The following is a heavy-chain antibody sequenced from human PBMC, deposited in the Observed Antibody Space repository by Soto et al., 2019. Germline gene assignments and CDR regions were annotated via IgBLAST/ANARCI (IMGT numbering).Heavy chain of an antibody. Sequence: SETLSLTCTVSGGSISSGDYYWSWIRQPPGKGLEWIGYIYYSGSTFYNPSLKNRVTISLDTSKIQFSLKLSSVTAADTAVYYCVIGGGDNWFDPWGQGTLVTVSS. CDR3: VIGGGDNWFDP. D-gene: IGHD3-16*01. CDR2: IYYSGST. V-gene: IGHV4-30-4*01. CDR1: GGSISSGDYY. J-gene: IGHJ5*02.